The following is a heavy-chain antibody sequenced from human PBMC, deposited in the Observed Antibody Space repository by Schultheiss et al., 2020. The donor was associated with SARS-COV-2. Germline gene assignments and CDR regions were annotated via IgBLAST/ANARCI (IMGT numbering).Heavy chain of an antibody. Sequence: SETLSLTCAVYGGSFSGYYLSWIRQPPGKGLEWIGEINHRGSTNYNPSLKSRVTISVDTSKNQFSLKLSSVTAADTAVYYCAREERAIVVVVAATFDPWGQGTLVTVSS. CDR1: GGSFSGYY. D-gene: IGHD2-15*01. CDR2: INHRGST. CDR3: AREERAIVVVVAATFDP. J-gene: IGHJ5*02. V-gene: IGHV4-34*01.